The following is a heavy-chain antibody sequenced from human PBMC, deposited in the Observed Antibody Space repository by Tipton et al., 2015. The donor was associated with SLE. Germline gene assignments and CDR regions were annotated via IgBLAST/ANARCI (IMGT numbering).Heavy chain of an antibody. V-gene: IGHV4-61*09. CDR2: IYFIGST. CDR3: ARDQRTVAGRGYFDY. Sequence: TLSLTCTVSGGSIISGSNYWNWIRQSAGKGLEWIGHIYFIGSTNYNPSLKSRVTISVNTSKNQFSLKLSSVTAADTAVYYCARDQRTVAGRGYFDYWGQGTLVTVSP. J-gene: IGHJ4*02. D-gene: IGHD6-19*01. CDR1: GGSIISGSNY.